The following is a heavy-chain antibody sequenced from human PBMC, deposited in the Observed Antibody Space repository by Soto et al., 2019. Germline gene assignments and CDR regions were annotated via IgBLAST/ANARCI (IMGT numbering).Heavy chain of an antibody. V-gene: IGHV3-33*01. J-gene: IGHJ6*03. CDR1: GFTFSSYG. D-gene: IGHD6-19*01. CDR3: AREPGYSSGWYDYYYMDV. CDR2: IWYDGSNK. Sequence: GGSLRLSCAASGFTFSSYGMHWVRQAPGKGLEWVAVIWYDGSNKYYADSVKGRFTISRDNSKNTLYLQMNSLRAEDTAVYYCAREPGYSSGWYDYYYMDVWGKGTTVTVSS.